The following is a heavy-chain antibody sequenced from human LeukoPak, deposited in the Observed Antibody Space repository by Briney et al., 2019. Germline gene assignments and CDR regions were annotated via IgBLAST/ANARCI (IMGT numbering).Heavy chain of an antibody. V-gene: IGHV3-53*01. J-gene: IGHJ3*02. CDR2: LYTGGKT. CDR1: GFTISSYH. Sequence: GGSLRLSCAASGFTISSYHTSWVRQAPGKGLEWVSVLYTGGKTSYAGAVRGRFTVSRDNSKNTLSLEMNSLRAEDTAVYYCARDSTFDIWGQGTVVTVSS. D-gene: IGHD2-2*01. CDR3: ARDSTFDI.